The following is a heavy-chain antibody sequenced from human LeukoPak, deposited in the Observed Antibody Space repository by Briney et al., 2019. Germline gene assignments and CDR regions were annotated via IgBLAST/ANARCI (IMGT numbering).Heavy chain of an antibody. V-gene: IGHV3-30*03. D-gene: IGHD3-16*01. CDR2: ISYDGSNK. J-gene: IGHJ4*02. CDR1: GFTFSSYG. CDR3: ARGGYYFDY. Sequence: GGSLRLSCAASGFTFSSYGMHWVRQAPGKGLEWVAVISYDGSNKYYADSVKGRFTISRDNAKNSLYLQMNSLRAEDTAVYYCARGGYYFDYWGQGTLVTVSS.